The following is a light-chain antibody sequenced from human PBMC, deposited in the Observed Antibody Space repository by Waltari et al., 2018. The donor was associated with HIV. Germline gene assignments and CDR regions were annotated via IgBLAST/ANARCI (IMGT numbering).Light chain of an antibody. CDR2: KAS. J-gene: IGKJ1*01. CDR3: QQYAGSST. V-gene: IGKV1-5*03. CDR1: QSISTS. Sequence: DIQLTQSPSTLSASVGDRVTITCRASQSISTSLAWYQHKPGKAHKLLIWKASSLQSGVPSRFSGRGSGTEFTLTISSLQSEDFATYYCQQYAGSSTFGQGTKVEIK.